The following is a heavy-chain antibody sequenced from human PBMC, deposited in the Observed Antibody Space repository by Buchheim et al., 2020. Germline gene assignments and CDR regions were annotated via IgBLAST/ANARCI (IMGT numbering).Heavy chain of an antibody. J-gene: IGHJ4*02. D-gene: IGHD6-25*01. Sequence: QVQLQESGPGLVKPSETLSLTCFVSGGSISTYFWTWLRQPPGKGLEWIAFSHYSASTKYHPSLKNRVTMSVDRSRNQFSLKMTSVTAADTDVYYCARHSGAWPHYFDYWGQGAL. V-gene: IGHV4-59*08. CDR3: ARHSGAWPHYFDY. CDR2: SHYSAST. CDR1: GGSISTYF.